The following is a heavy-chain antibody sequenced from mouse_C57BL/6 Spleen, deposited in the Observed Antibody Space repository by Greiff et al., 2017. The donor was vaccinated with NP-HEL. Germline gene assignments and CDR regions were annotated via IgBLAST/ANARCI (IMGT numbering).Heavy chain of an antibody. CDR1: GYTFTSYW. D-gene: IGHD4-1*01. Sequence: QVQLKESGAELAKPGASVKLSCKASGYTFTSYWMPWVKQRPGQGLEWIGYIHPSSGYTKYNQKFKDKATLTADKSSSTAYMQLSSLTYEDSAVYHCARSGWGLGRNYAMDYWGQGTSVTVSS. J-gene: IGHJ4*01. CDR2: IHPSSGYT. CDR3: ARSGWGLGRNYAMDY. V-gene: IGHV1-7*01.